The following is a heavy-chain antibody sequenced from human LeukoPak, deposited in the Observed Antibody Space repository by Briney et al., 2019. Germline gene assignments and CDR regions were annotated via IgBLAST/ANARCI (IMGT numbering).Heavy chain of an antibody. V-gene: IGHV3-30*02. Sequence: GGSLRLSCAASGFTFSSYGMHWVRQAPGKGLEWVAFIRYDGSNKYYADSVKGRFTISRDNSKNTLYLQMNSLRAEDTAVYYCAKAPPGIAVAGTDYWGQGTLLTVSS. J-gene: IGHJ4*02. CDR1: GFTFSSYG. D-gene: IGHD6-19*01. CDR3: AKAPPGIAVAGTDY. CDR2: IRYDGSNK.